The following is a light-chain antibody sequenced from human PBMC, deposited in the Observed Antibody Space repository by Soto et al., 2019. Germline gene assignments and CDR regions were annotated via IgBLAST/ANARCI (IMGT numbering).Light chain of an antibody. CDR3: SSYTTSSTPYV. J-gene: IGLJ1*01. Sequence: QSGLTQPASVSGSPGQSITISCTGTDSDVGGYNYVSWYQQHPGKAPKLIIYEVSNRPSGVSTRFSGSKSGNTASLTISGLQAEDEADYYCSSYTTSSTPYVFGTGTKVTVL. V-gene: IGLV2-14*01. CDR1: DSDVGGYNY. CDR2: EVS.